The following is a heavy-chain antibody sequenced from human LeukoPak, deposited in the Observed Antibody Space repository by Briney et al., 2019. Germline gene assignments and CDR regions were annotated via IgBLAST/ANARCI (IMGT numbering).Heavy chain of an antibody. CDR3: ESLRPSGWYGEVGAFDI. J-gene: IGHJ3*02. CDR2: ISYDGSNK. D-gene: IGHD6-19*01. CDR1: GFTFSSYA. Sequence: GGSLRLSCAASGFTFSSYAMHWVRQAPGKGLEWVAVISYDGSNKYYADSVKGRFTISRDNSKNTLYLQMNSLRAEDTAVYYCESLRPSGWYGEVGAFDIWGQGTMVTVSS. V-gene: IGHV3-30*04.